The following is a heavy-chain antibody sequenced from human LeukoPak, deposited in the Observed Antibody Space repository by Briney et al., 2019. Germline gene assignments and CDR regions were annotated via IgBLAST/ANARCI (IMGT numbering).Heavy chain of an antibody. CDR1: GYTFTIYV. D-gene: IGHD3-22*01. CDR3: ARGAYYYDSSHYPDDF. J-gene: IGHJ4*02. Sequence: ASVKVSCKASGYTFTIYVISWVRQAPRQGLAWMGWISAYNGNTNYAQKLQGRVTMSTDTATSTAYMELRSLRSDDTAVYFCARGAYYYDSSHYPDDFWGQGTLGTVSS. V-gene: IGHV1-18*01. CDR2: ISAYNGNT.